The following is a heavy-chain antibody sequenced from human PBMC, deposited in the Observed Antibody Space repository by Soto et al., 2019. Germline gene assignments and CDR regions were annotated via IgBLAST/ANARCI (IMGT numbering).Heavy chain of an antibody. CDR1: GYTFTSYD. CDR2: MNPNSGNT. D-gene: IGHD3-10*01. J-gene: IGHJ6*02. V-gene: IGHV1-8*01. Sequence: PGASVKVSCKASGYTFTSYDINWVRQATGQGLEWMGWMNPNSGNTGYAQKFQGRVTMTRNTSISTAYMELSSLRSEDTAVYYCARARVDMVRGVYYYYGMDVWGQGTTVTVSS. CDR3: ARARVDMVRGVYYYYGMDV.